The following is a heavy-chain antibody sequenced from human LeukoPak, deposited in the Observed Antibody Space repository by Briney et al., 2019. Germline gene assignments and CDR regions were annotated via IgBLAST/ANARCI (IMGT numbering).Heavy chain of an antibody. CDR1: GYTFTSYY. Sequence: ASVKVSCKASGYTFTSYYMHWVRQAPGQGLEWMGIINPSGGSTSYAQKFQGRVTMTRDTSTSTVYMELSSLRSEDTAVYYCARDPLDGSGSYYGYYYYYYMDVWGKGTTVTVSS. CDR2: INPSGGST. J-gene: IGHJ6*03. CDR3: ARDPLDGSGSYYGYYYYYYMDV. V-gene: IGHV1-46*01. D-gene: IGHD3-10*01.